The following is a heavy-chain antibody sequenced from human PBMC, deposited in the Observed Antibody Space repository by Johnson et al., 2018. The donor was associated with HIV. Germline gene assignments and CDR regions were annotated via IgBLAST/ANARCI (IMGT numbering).Heavy chain of an antibody. D-gene: IGHD6-13*01. CDR1: GFTVSNNY. CDR2: MYTGGTS. J-gene: IGHJ3*02. CDR3: ARDGESQQLPLGDAFDI. Sequence: VQLVESGGGLVHPGGSLRLSCAASGFTVSNNYMNWVRQAPGKGLEWVSVMYTGGTSYYADSVKGRFTISRDNSKNTLYLQMNSLRAEDTAVYYCARDGESQQLPLGDAFDIWGQGTMVTVSS. V-gene: IGHV3-66*01.